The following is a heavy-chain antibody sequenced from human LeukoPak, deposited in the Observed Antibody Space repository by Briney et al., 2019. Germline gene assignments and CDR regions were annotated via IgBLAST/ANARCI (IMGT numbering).Heavy chain of an antibody. CDR1: GYTFTSYG. J-gene: IGHJ4*02. D-gene: IGHD6-19*01. V-gene: IGHV1-46*01. CDR2: INPSGGST. Sequence: ASVKVSCKASGYTFTSYGISWVRQAPGQGLEWMGIINPSGGSTSYAQKFQGRVTMTRDTSTSTVYMELSSLRSEDTAVYYCARGAQWRSIPALLDYWGQGTLVTVSS. CDR3: ARGAQWRSIPALLDY.